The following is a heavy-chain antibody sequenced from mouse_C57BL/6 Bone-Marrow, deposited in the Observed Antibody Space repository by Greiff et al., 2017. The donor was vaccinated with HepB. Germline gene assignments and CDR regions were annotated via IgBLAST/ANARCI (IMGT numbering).Heavy chain of an antibody. J-gene: IGHJ3*01. D-gene: IGHD1-1*01. CDR2: IYIGNGYT. V-gene: IGHV1-58*01. CDR1: GYTFTSYG. Sequence: VQLKESVAELVRPGSSVKMSCKTSGYTFTSYGINWVKQRPGQGLEWIGYIYIGNGYTEYNEKFKGKATLTSDTSSSTAYMQLSSLTSEDSAIYFCAREDYYGSSLAWFAYWGQGTLVTVSA. CDR3: AREDYYGSSLAWFAY.